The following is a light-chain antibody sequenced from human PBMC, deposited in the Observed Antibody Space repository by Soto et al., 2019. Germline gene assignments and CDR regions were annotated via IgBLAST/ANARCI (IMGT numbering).Light chain of an antibody. CDR3: SSYTTSSTLV. CDR1: SSDISAYNY. J-gene: IGLJ2*01. V-gene: IGLV2-14*01. CDR2: EVS. Sequence: QPVLTQPASVSGSPGQSITISCTGTSSDISAYNYVSWYQQHPGKAPKLMIYEVSRRPSGVSNRFSGSGSGNTASLTISGLRAEDEADYYCSSYTTSSTLVFGGGTKLTVL.